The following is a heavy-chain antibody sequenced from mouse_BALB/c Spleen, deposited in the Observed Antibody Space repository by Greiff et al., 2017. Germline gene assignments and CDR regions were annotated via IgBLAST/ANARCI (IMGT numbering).Heavy chain of an antibody. J-gene: IGHJ4*01. CDR2: ISSGGSYT. CDR3: AREKEAMDY. Sequence: EVKLMESGGGLVKPGGSLKLSCAASGFTFSSYAMSWVRQSPEKRLEWVAEISSGGSYTYYPDTVTGRFTISRDNAKNTLYLEMSSLRSEDTAMYYCAREKEAMDYWGQGTSVTVSS. CDR1: GFTFSSYA. V-gene: IGHV5-9-4*01.